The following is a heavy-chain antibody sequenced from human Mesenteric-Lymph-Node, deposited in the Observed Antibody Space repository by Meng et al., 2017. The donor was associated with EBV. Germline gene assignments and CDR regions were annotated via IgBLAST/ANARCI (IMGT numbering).Heavy chain of an antibody. V-gene: IGHV1-18*01. J-gene: IGHJ4*02. CDR3: VRDGDGIVPSINFDY. Sequence: QMVQTGTGGERTGASVEISCTASGYTFTAYGISWVRKAPGKGIEWMGWISGHNDNTNYAQKFQGRVTLITDTTTSTAYMEMRSMRSDDTAVYYCVRDGDGIVPSINFDYWGQGTLVTVSS. CDR1: GYTFTAYG. CDR2: ISGHNDNT. D-gene: IGHD5-12*01.